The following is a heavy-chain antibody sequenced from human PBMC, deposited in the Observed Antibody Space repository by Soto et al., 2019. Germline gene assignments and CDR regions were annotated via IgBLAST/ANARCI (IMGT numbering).Heavy chain of an antibody. CDR2: IDPSDSYT. J-gene: IGHJ6*02. D-gene: IGHD3-22*01. CDR1: GYNFTIYW. V-gene: IGHV5-10-1*01. Sequence: PRESLKICSQGFGYNFTIYWSSWVRQMTGKGLEWMWRIDPSDSYTTYSPSFQGPVSISVDKSITSACLQCRGVESADTALYYCARHDRADYDEEGMGVWGQGATVTVSS. CDR3: ARHDRADYDEEGMGV.